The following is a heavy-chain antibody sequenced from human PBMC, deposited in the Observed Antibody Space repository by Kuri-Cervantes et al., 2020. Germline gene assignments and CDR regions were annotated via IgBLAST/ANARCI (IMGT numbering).Heavy chain of an antibody. CDR1: GFTFSSYA. CDR3: ARDLRIAARFWRGYPYDY. Sequence: GESLKISCAASGFTFSSYAMHWVRQAPGKGLEWVAVISYDGSNKYYADSVKGRFTISRDNSKNTLYLQMNSLRAEDTAVYYCARDLRIAARFWRGYPYDYWGQGTLVTVSS. CDR2: ISYDGSNK. D-gene: IGHD6-6*01. J-gene: IGHJ4*02. V-gene: IGHV3-30-3*01.